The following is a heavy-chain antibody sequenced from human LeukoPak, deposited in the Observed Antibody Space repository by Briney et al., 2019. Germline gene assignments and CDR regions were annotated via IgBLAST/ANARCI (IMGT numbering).Heavy chain of an antibody. CDR3: ARSTYSSSQWDY. J-gene: IGHJ4*02. D-gene: IGHD6-13*01. CDR2: INHSGST. CDR1: GGSFSGYY. Sequence: PSETLSLTCAVYGGSFSGYYWSWIRQPPGKGLEWIGEINHSGSTNYNPSLKSRVTISVDTSKNQFSLKLNSVTAADTAIYYCARSTYSSSQWDYWGQGTLVTVFS. V-gene: IGHV4-34*01.